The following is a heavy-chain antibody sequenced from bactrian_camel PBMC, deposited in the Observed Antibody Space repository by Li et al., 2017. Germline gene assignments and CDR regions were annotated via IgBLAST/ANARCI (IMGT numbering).Heavy chain of an antibody. CDR3: AADLRLGGMWYSDRDFGY. J-gene: IGHJ6*01. CDR1: GYSMSDYC. D-gene: IGHD6*01. Sequence: HVQLVESGGGSVQAGGSLTLFCVVSGYSMSDYCLAWFRQAPGKEREGVASIDGNGLTEYGDSVKGRFTISQNNAKNTAYLQMNSLKPEDTAMYYCAADLRLGGMWYSDRDFGYWGRGTQVTVS. CDR2: IDGNGLT. V-gene: IGHV3S63*01.